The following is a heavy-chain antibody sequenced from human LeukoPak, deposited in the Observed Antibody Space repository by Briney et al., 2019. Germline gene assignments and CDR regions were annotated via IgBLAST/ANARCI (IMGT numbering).Heavy chain of an antibody. CDR2: INTNTGNP. J-gene: IGHJ6*04. D-gene: IGHD3-9*01. Sequence: ASVKVSCKASGYTFTSYAMNWVRQAPGQGLEWMGWINTNTGNPTYAQGFTGRFVFSLDTSVSTAHLQICSLKAEDTAVYYCASGRLRYFDWLLYGMDVWGKGTTVTVSS. V-gene: IGHV7-4-1*01. CDR1: GYTFTSYA. CDR3: ASGRLRYFDWLLYGMDV.